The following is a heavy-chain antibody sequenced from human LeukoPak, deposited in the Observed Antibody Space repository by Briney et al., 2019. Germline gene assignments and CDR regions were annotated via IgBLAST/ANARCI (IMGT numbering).Heavy chain of an antibody. J-gene: IGHJ5*02. CDR3: ARAVQTIFGVVTGFDP. V-gene: IGHV4-61*01. D-gene: IGHD3-3*01. CDR1: GYSISSGYY. CDR2: IYYSGST. Sequence: SETLSLTCAVSGYSISSGYYWGWIRQPPGKGLEWIGYIYYSGSTNYNPSLKSRVTISVDTSKNQFSLKLSSVTAADTAVYYCARAVQTIFGVVTGFDPWGQGTLVTVSS.